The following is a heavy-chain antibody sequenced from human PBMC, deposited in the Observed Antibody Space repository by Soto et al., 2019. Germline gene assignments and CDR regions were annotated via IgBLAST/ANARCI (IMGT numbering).Heavy chain of an antibody. Sequence: PGGSLRLSCSASGFTFSSYAMSWVRQAPGKGLEWVSAISGSGGSTYYADSVKGRFTISRDNSKNTLYLQMNSLRAEDTAVYYCAAGSHNYGDYFDYWGQGTLVTVSS. J-gene: IGHJ4*02. D-gene: IGHD4-17*01. CDR1: GFTFSSYA. CDR3: AAGSHNYGDYFDY. V-gene: IGHV3-23*01. CDR2: ISGSGGST.